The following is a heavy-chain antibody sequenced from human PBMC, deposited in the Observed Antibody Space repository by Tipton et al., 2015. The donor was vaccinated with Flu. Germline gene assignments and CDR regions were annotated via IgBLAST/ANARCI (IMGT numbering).Heavy chain of an antibody. D-gene: IGHD3-10*01. CDR3: VKDYYGSGSYYGIDP. CDR2: ISGSGGST. Sequence: SLRLSCAASGFTFSSYAMSWVRQAPGKGLEWVSAISGSGGSTYYADSVKGRFTISRDNSKNTLYLQMSSLRAEDTAVYYCVKDYYGSGSYYGIDPWGQGTLVTVSS. V-gene: IGHV3-23*01. J-gene: IGHJ5*02. CDR1: GFTFSSYA.